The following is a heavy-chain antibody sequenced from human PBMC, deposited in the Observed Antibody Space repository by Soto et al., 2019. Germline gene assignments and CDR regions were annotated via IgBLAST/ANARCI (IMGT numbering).Heavy chain of an antibody. CDR1: GYSFVGYY. CDR3: ARKLREYHFDY. D-gene: IGHD2-2*02. CDR2: INPTTGGT. V-gene: IGHV1-2*02. J-gene: IGHJ4*02. Sequence: ASVKVSCKVSGYSFVGYYLHWMRQAPGQGLEWLGWINPTTGGTNYPQKFQGRVTMTRDTSISTAYMELSSLRSDDTAVYFCARKLREYHFDYWGQGTLVTVSS.